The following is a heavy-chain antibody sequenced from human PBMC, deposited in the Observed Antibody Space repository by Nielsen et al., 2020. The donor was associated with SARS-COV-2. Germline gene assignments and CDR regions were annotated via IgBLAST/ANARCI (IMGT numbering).Heavy chain of an antibody. CDR2: ISSSSYYI. Sequence: GESLKISCAASGFTFSSYSMTWVRQAPGKGLEWVSSISSSSYYIYYADSMRGRFTISRDNAKNSLYLQMDSLRAEDTAVYYCARAPGGGSDYWGQGTLVTVSS. CDR1: GFTFSSYS. CDR3: ARAPGGGSDY. D-gene: IGHD5-12*01. V-gene: IGHV3-21*01. J-gene: IGHJ4*02.